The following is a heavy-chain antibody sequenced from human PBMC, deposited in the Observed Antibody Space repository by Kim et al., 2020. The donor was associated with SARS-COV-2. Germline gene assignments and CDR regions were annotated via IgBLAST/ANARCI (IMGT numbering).Heavy chain of an antibody. V-gene: IGHV1-2*02. Sequence: ASVKVSCKASGYTFTGYYMHWVRQAPGQGLEWMGWINPNSGGTNYAQKFQGRVTMTRDTSISTAYMELSRLRSDDTAVYYCARDRETGAYYYDSSGYYFFDYWGQGTLVTVSS. D-gene: IGHD3-22*01. CDR3: ARDRETGAYYYDSSGYYFFDY. CDR1: GYTFTGYY. CDR2: INPNSGGT. J-gene: IGHJ4*02.